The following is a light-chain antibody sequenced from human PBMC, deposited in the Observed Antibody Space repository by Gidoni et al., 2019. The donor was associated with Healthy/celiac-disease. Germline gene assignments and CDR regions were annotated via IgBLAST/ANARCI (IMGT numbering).Light chain of an antibody. Sequence: YELTQPPSVSVSPAQTASITCSGDKLGDNYACWYQQKPGQSPVLVIYQDSKRPSGIPARFSGSNSGNTATLTISGTQAMDEADYYCQAWDSSTAVFGTGTKVTVL. CDR2: QDS. V-gene: IGLV3-1*01. CDR1: KLGDNY. J-gene: IGLJ1*01. CDR3: QAWDSSTAV.